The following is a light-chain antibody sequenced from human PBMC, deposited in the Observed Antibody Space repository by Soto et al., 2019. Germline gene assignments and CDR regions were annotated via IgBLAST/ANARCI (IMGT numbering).Light chain of an antibody. J-gene: IGKJ4*01. CDR1: QSISSY. CDR3: QQSYSTPLT. Sequence: DIQITQSASALSASVGDRVTITCRASQSISSYLNWYQQKPGKAPKLLIYAASSLQSGVPSRFSGSGSGTDFTLTISSLQPEDFATYYCQQSYSTPLTFGGGTKVDIK. V-gene: IGKV1-39*01. CDR2: AAS.